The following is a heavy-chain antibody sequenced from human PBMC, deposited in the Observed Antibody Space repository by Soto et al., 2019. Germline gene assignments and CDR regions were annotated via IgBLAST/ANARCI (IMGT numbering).Heavy chain of an antibody. D-gene: IGHD1-26*01. CDR2: ISSTSSYT. CDR1: GFTFSDYY. CDR3: AREPYSGSVYYYDGMDV. J-gene: IGHJ6*02. Sequence: QVQLVESGGGLVKPGGSLRLSCAASGFTFSDYYMTWIRQAPGKGLEWVSYISSTSSYTNYADSVKGRFTISRDNAKNSLYLQRNSLRAEDTAVYYCAREPYSGSVYYYDGMDVWGQGTTVTVSS. V-gene: IGHV3-11*05.